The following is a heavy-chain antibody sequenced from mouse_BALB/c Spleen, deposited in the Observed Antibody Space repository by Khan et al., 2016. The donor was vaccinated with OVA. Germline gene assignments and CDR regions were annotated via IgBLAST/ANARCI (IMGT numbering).Heavy chain of an antibody. J-gene: IGHJ2*01. CDR3: ARGNYYGYYFDY. CDR1: GYSITSGYA. Sequence: EVKLEESGPGLVKPSQSLSLTCTVTGYSITSGYAWNWIRQFPGNKLEWMGYISYSGVTSYTPSLKSRISITRDTSKNQFFLQLNSLTTEDTATYYSARGNYYGYYFDYWGQGTTLTVSS. D-gene: IGHD1-1*01. CDR2: ISYSGVT. V-gene: IGHV3-2*02.